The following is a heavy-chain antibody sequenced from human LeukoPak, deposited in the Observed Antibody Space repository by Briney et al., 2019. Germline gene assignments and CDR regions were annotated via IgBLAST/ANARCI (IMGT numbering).Heavy chain of an antibody. CDR1: GGSISSDY. CDR2: MYNSGST. V-gene: IGHV4-59*08. J-gene: IGHJ4*02. Sequence: SETLSLTCTVSGGSISSDYWSWIRQPPGKGLEWIGYMYNSGSTYYNPSLKSRVTISVDTSKNQFSLWLSSVTAADTAVYYCARHRVGVTRDFDYWGQGTLVTVSS. D-gene: IGHD1-26*01. CDR3: ARHRVGVTRDFDY.